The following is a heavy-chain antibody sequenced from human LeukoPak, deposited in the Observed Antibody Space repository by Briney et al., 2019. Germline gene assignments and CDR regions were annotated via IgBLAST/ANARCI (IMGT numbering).Heavy chain of an antibody. CDR3: AREDYSNDY. V-gene: IGHV3-11*06. Sequence: GGSLRLSCAASGFTFSDNYMSWIRQAPGKGLEWVSYISSSSSYTNYADSVKGRFTISRDNAKNSLYLQMNSLRAEDTAVYYCAREDYSNDYWGQGTLVTVSS. D-gene: IGHD4-11*01. CDR1: GFTFSDNY. J-gene: IGHJ4*02. CDR2: ISSSSSYT.